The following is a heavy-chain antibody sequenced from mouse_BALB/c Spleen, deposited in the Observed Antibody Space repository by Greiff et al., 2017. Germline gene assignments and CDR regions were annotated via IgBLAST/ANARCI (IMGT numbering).Heavy chain of an antibody. CDR2: ISYSGST. V-gene: IGHV3-2*02. Sequence: EVKLVESGPGLVKPSQSLSLTCTVTGYSITSDYAWNWIRQFPGNKLEWMGYISYSGSTSYNPSLKSRISITRDTSKNQFFLQLNSVTTEDTATYYCARNGKGAWFAYWGQGTLVTVSA. D-gene: IGHD2-1*01. CDR1: GYSITSDYA. CDR3: ARNGKGAWFAY. J-gene: IGHJ3*01.